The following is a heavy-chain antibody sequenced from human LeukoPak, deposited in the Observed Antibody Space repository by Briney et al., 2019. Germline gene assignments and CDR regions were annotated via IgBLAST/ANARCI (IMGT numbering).Heavy chain of an antibody. J-gene: IGHJ4*02. Sequence: GGSLRLSCAASGFTYSSYWMRWLRQAPGKGRVGLANIKQDGSEKYYVDYVKGRFTISRDNAKNSLYLQMNSLRAEDTAVYYCARGGIAAAGTPVGYWGQGTLVTVSS. CDR2: IKQDGSEK. CDR3: ARGGIAAAGTPVGY. CDR1: GFTYSSYW. D-gene: IGHD6-13*01. V-gene: IGHV3-7*01.